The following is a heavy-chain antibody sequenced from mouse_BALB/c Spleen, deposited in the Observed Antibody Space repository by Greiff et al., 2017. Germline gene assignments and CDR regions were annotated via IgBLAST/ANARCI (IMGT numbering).Heavy chain of an antibody. CDR3: ARLLLRHYYLDY. J-gene: IGHJ2*01. V-gene: IGHV5-6-2*01. D-gene: IGHD1-1*01. Sequence: EVQGVESGGGLVKLGGSLKLSCAASGFTFSSYYMSWVRQTPEKRLELVAAINSNGVSTYYPDTVKGRFTISRDNDKNTLDLQMSSLKSEDTALYYCARLLLRHYYLDYWGQGTTLTVSS. CDR1: GFTFSSYY. CDR2: INSNGVST.